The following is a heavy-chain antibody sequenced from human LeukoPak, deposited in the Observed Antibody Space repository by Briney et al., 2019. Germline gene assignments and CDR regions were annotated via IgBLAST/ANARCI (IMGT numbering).Heavy chain of an antibody. CDR1: GGSISSYY. CDR3: ARDRPDYYDSSGYLVDAFDI. D-gene: IGHD3-22*01. J-gene: IGHJ3*02. CDR2: IYYSGST. Sequence: SETRSLTCSVAGGSISSYYWGWIRQPPGKGLEWIGSIYYSGSTYYNPSLKSRVTISVDTSKNQFSLKLSSVTAADPAVYYCARDRPDYYDSSGYLVDAFDIWGQGTMVTVSS. V-gene: IGHV4-39*07.